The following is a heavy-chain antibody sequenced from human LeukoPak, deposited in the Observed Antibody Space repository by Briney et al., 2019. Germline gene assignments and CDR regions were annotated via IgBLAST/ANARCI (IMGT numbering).Heavy chain of an antibody. CDR1: GGTFSSYA. J-gene: IGHJ4*02. V-gene: IGHV1-69*10. D-gene: IGHD6-13*01. CDR3: VVAAAGNYFDY. Sequence: EASVKVSCKASGGTFSSYAISWVRQAPGQGLEWMGGIIPILGTANYAQKFQGRVTITADKSTSTAYMELSSLRSEDTAVYYCVVAAAGNYFDYWGQGTLVTVSS. CDR2: IIPILGTA.